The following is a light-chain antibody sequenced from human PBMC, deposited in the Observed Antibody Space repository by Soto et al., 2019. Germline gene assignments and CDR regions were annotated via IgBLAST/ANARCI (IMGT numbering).Light chain of an antibody. CDR1: QSVSSY. V-gene: IGKV3-11*01. CDR2: DAS. CDR3: QQRSNWTIT. Sequence: EIVLTQSPATLSLSPGERATLSCRASQSVSSYLAWYQQKPGQAPRLLIYDASNRATGIPARFSGSGSGTDFTLTISSLEPEDFPVYYCQQRSNWTITFGQGTRLAIK. J-gene: IGKJ5*01.